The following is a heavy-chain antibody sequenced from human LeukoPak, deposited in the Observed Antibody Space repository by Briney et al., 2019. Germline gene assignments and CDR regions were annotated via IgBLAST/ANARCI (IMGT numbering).Heavy chain of an antibody. Sequence: PGGSLRLSRSVAGFTFSTSAMHSVRQAPGKGLEYVSASSSKGDSTFYADSVKGRFTISRDNSKNTLYLQMSSLRTEDTAVYYCVGGRSDYSYDSWGQGTLVTVSS. D-gene: IGHD3-3*01. V-gene: IGHV3-64D*06. J-gene: IGHJ5*01. CDR3: VGGRSDYSYDS. CDR2: SSSKGDST. CDR1: GFTFSTSA.